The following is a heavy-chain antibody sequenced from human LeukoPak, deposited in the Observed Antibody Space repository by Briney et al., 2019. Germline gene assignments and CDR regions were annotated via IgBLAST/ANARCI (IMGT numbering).Heavy chain of an antibody. Sequence: GGSLRLSCAASGFTVSSNYMSWVRQAPGKGLEWVSVIYSGGSTYYADSVKGRFTISRDNSKNTLYLQMNSLRAEDTAVYYCARVKDYGDYTSLSYFDYWGQGTLVTVSS. CDR2: IYSGGST. V-gene: IGHV3-66*01. D-gene: IGHD4-17*01. J-gene: IGHJ4*02. CDR3: ARVKDYGDYTSLSYFDY. CDR1: GFTVSSNY.